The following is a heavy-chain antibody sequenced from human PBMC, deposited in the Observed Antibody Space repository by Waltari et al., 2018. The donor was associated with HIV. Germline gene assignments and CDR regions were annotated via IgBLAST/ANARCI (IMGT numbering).Heavy chain of an antibody. V-gene: IGHV1-69*12. CDR2: TIPIFGTA. Sequence: QVQLVQSGAEVKKPGSSVKVSCKASGGTFSSYAISWVRQAPGQGLEWMGGTIPIFGTANYAQKFQGRVTITADESTSTAYMELSSLRSEDTAVYYCARSWDSYGHGYFDYWGQGTLVTVSS. J-gene: IGHJ4*02. CDR3: ARSWDSYGHGYFDY. D-gene: IGHD5-18*01. CDR1: GGTFSSYA.